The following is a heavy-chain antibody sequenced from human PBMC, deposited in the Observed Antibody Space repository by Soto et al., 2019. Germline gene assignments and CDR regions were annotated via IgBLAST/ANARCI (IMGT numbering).Heavy chain of an antibody. D-gene: IGHD2-2*01. CDR1: GFTFSSYA. J-gene: IGHJ4*02. V-gene: IGHV3-30-3*01. CDR3: ARGRSSLTRFDY. CDR2: ISYDGSNK. Sequence: QVQLVESGGGVVQPGRSLRLSCAASGFTFSSYAMHWVRQAPGKGLEWVAVISYDGSNKYYADSVKGRFTISRDNSKNTLYLQMNLLRGDDTAVYYCARGRSSLTRFDYWGQGTLVTVFS.